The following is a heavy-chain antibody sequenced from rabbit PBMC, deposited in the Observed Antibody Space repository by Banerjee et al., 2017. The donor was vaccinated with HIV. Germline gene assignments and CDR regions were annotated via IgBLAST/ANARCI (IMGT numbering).Heavy chain of an antibody. V-gene: IGHV1S40*01. CDR3: ARDLGDTGYGTSDL. CDR1: GIDFSSNYY. J-gene: IGHJ3*01. CDR2: TNAGSKGDT. Sequence: QSLEESGGDLVKPGASLTLTCTASGIDFSSNYYMSWVRQAPGKGLEWIAWTNAGSKGDTRYASWAKGRFTISKTSSTTVTLQMTSLTVADTATYFCARDLGDTGYGTSDLWGQGTLVTVS. D-gene: IGHD7-1*01.